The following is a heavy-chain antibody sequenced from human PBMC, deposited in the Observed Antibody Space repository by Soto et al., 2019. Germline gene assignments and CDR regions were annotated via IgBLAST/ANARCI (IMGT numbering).Heavy chain of an antibody. CDR2: MHYSGSA. CDR3: ARYFFDSSGYSNWFDS. Sequence: QVQLQESGPGLVKPSQTLSLTCTVSGGSTRSGAYYWGWIRQHSGKGLEWIGYMHYSGSAYYNPSLKSRVTISVDTSMNPFSLELSSVTAADTAMYYCARYFFDSSGYSNWFDSWGQGTLVTVSS. D-gene: IGHD3-22*01. J-gene: IGHJ5*01. CDR1: GGSTRSGAYY. V-gene: IGHV4-31*03.